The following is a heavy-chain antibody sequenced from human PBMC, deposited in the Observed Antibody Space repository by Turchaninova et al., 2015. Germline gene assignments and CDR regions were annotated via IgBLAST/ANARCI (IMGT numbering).Heavy chain of an antibody. D-gene: IGHD1-1*01. Sequence: QITLKESGPTLVKPTQTLTLTCTFSGFSLSTSGVGVGWIRQPPGKALECLALISWDDDKRYSPSLKSRLTITKDTSKNQAVLTRTNMDPVDTATYYCAHGTTQKAFDFWGQGTMVTVSS. CDR2: ISWDDDK. J-gene: IGHJ3*01. V-gene: IGHV2-5*02. CDR3: AHGTTQKAFDF. CDR1: GFSLSTSGVG.